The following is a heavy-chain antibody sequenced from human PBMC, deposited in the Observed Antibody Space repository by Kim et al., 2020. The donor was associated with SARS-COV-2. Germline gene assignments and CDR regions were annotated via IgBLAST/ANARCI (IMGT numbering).Heavy chain of an antibody. J-gene: IGHJ4*02. V-gene: IGHV1-18*01. CDR1: GYTFTSYG. CDR2: ISAYNGNT. D-gene: IGHD2-21*01. CDR3: ARVNLLFCGGDCYAFDY. Sequence: ASVKVSCKASGYTFTSYGINWVRQAPGQGLEWMGWISAYNGNTNYAQKLQGRVTMTTDTSTSTAYMELRSLRSDDTAVYYCARVNLLFCGGDCYAFDYWGQGTLVTVSS.